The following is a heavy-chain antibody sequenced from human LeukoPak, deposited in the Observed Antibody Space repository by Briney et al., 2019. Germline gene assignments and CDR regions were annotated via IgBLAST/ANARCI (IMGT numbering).Heavy chain of an antibody. J-gene: IGHJ5*02. Sequence: SVKVSCKASGYTFTSYYMHWVRQAPGQGLEWMGGIIPIFGTANYAQKFQGRVTITADESTSTAYMELSSLRSEDTAVYYCARDQGYSSSSGWFDPWGQGTLVTVSS. CDR1: GYTFTSYY. CDR2: IIPIFGTA. V-gene: IGHV1-69*13. D-gene: IGHD6-6*01. CDR3: ARDQGYSSSSGWFDP.